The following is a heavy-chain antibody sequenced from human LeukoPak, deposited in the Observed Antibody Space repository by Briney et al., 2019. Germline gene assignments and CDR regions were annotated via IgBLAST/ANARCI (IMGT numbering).Heavy chain of an antibody. D-gene: IGHD3-10*01. CDR1: GFSLSTRGVG. J-gene: IGHJ4*02. CDR3: AHRPIYGSGSYYYDY. V-gene: IGHV2-5*01. CDR2: IYWNDDK. Sequence: SGPTLVKPTQTLTLTCTFSGFSLSTRGVGVGWIRQPPGKALEWLALIYWNDDKRYSPSLKSRLTITKDTSKNQVVLTMTNIDPVDTATYYCAHRPIYGSGSYYYDYWGQGTLVTVSS.